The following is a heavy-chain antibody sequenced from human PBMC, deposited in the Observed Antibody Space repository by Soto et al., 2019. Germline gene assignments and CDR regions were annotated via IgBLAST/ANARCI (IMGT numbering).Heavy chain of an antibody. CDR1: GYTFISYG. CDR2: INAGNGNT. J-gene: IGHJ3*02. CDR3: ASGLRGGSHHDAFDI. D-gene: IGHD2-15*01. Sequence: ASVKVSCKASGYTFISYGIAWVRQAPGQRLEWMGWINAGNGNTKYSQKFQGRVTITRDTSASTAYMELSSLRSEDTAVYYCASGLRGGSHHDAFDIWGQGTMVTVSS. V-gene: IGHV1-3*01.